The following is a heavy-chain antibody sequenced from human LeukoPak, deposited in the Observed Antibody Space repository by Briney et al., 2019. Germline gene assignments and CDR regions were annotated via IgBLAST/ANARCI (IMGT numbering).Heavy chain of an antibody. CDR3: ARGGPSGYFPRLY. CDR2: IKQDGSEK. CDR1: GFTFSSYW. V-gene: IGHV3-7*04. J-gene: IGHJ4*02. Sequence: GGSLRLSCAASGFTFSSYWMSWVRQAPGKGLEWVSNIKQDGSEKYYVASVKGRFTISRDNAKDSLYLRMHSITVGDTPVYYCARGGPSGYFPRLYWGQGTMPSVSS. D-gene: IGHD3-22*01.